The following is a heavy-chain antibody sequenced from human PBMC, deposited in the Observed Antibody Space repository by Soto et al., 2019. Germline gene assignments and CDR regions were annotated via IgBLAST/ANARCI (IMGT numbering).Heavy chain of an antibody. CDR3: ARDPLSCNGPSCEFTFDF. Sequence: GGSLRLSCAASGVTVRSNHMSWVRQAPGKGLECVSVFYSGGSTYYADSVKGRFTISRDNSKNTPYLPMNSLKTEDTAVFYFARDPLSCNGPSCEFTFDFGGQEPLVTVS. J-gene: IGHJ4*02. D-gene: IGHD2-2*01. CDR1: GVTVRSNH. V-gene: IGHV3-66*01. CDR2: FYSGGST.